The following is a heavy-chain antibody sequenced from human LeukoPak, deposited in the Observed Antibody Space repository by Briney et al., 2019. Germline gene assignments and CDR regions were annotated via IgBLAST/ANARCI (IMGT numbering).Heavy chain of an antibody. CDR1: GDPISGYY. Sequence: SETLSLTCTASGDPISGYYWSWIRQPPGKGLEWIGYIYYSGNTNYNPSLKSRVTISVDTSKNQFSLKLSFVTAADTAVYFCARAAATTRNGFGYWGQGTLVTVSS. J-gene: IGHJ4*02. D-gene: IGHD1-26*01. CDR2: IYYSGNT. CDR3: ARAAATTRNGFGY. V-gene: IGHV4-59*08.